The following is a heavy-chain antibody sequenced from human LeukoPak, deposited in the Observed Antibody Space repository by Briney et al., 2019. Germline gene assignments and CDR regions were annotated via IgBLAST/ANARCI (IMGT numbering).Heavy chain of an antibody. CDR1: GFTFSNAW. Sequence: PGGSLRLSCAASGFTFSNAWMSWVRQAPEEGLEWVSAISGSDGNTYYADSVKGRFTISRDDSKNTLYLQMNRLRAEDTALYYCAKAATFYYGSDLWGQGILVAVSS. CDR3: AKAATFYYGSDL. V-gene: IGHV3-23*01. D-gene: IGHD3-10*01. J-gene: IGHJ4*02. CDR2: ISGSDGNT.